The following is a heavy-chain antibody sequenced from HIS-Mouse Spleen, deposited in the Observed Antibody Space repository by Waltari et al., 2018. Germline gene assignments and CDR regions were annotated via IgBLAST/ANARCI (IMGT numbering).Heavy chain of an antibody. CDR2: IYYSGST. J-gene: IGHJ6*02. Sequence: QVQLQESGPGLVKPSETLSLTCTVSGGSISSYYWTWIRQPPGKGLWWIGYIYYSGSTNYNPSLKSRVTISVDTSKNQFSLKLSSVTAADTAVYYCARLLRYFDWLRGMDVWGQGTTVTVSS. CDR3: ARLLRYFDWLRGMDV. CDR1: GGSISSYY. D-gene: IGHD3-9*01. V-gene: IGHV4-59*08.